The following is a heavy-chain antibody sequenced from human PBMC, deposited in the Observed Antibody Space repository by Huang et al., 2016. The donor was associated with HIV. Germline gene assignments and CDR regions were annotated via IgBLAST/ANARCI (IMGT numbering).Heavy chain of an antibody. J-gene: IGHJ4*02. V-gene: IGHV1-69*13. Sequence: QVQLVQSGAEVKKPGSSVKVSCKASGGTFSSYAISWVRHAPGQGLECMGWIIPIFGTANYAQKFQGRVTITAEESTSTAYMGLSSLRSEDTAVYYCARARGYYDSSVSYYFDYWGQGTLVTVSS. CDR3: ARARGYYDSSVSYYFDY. CDR2: IIPIFGTA. CDR1: GGTFSSYA. D-gene: IGHD3-22*01.